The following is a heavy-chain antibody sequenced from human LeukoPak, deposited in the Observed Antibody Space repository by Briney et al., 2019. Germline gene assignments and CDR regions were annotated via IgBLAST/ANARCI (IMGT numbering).Heavy chain of an antibody. Sequence: GGSLRLSCAAPGFTVSSYAIHWVRQAPGKGLEWVASISYDGYNKYYVDSVRGRFTFSRDISENTLYLQMNSLRADDTAVYYCARDVTTFLLPNAYAFDIWGQGTMVTVSS. CDR3: ARDVTTFLLPNAYAFDI. J-gene: IGHJ3*02. CDR1: GFTVSSYA. CDR2: ISYDGYNK. D-gene: IGHD1-1*01. V-gene: IGHV3-30*04.